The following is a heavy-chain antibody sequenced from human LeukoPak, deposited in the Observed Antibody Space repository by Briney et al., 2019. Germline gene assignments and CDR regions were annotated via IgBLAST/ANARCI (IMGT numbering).Heavy chain of an antibody. CDR1: GFTFSIYS. CDR2: ISSSSYV. D-gene: IGHD2-15*01. J-gene: IGHJ4*02. V-gene: IGHV3-21*01. Sequence: GGSLRLSCAASGFTFSIYSMNLVRQAPGKGPEWVSSISSSSYVYYADSVKGRFTISRDNAKNSLYLQMNSLRAEDTAVYYCARTDLDCSGGSCPDYWGQGTLVTVSS. CDR3: ARTDLDCSGGSCPDY.